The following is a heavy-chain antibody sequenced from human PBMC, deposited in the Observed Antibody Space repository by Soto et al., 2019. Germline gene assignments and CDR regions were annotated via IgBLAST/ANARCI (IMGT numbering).Heavy chain of an antibody. CDR3: ARGPGGPDGPGDY. D-gene: IGHD2-15*01. V-gene: IGHV1-3*01. CDR1: GYTFTSYA. Sequence: QVQLVQSGAEVKKPGASVKVSCKASGYTFTSYAMHWVRQAPGQRLEWRGWINAGNGNTKYSQKFQGRVTITRDTSASPVYMELRSLRSEATAVYYCARGPGGPDGPGDYWGQGTLVTVSS. CDR2: INAGNGNT. J-gene: IGHJ4*02.